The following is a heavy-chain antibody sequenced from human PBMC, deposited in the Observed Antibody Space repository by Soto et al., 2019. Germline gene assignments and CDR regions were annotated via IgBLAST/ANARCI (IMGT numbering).Heavy chain of an antibody. Sequence: QIQLAQSGPEVARPGASVNVSCKASGYIFSDYGISWARQAPGKGLEWMGWISAYTGNTKYSQILKGRVTMTTDRSTSTGYMELTSLRADDTAVYYCARFGRARTMNFSYKYGMDVWGQGTPVTVSS. CDR3: ARFGRARTMNFSYKYGMDV. V-gene: IGHV1-18*01. CDR1: GYIFSDYG. J-gene: IGHJ6*02. D-gene: IGHD3-22*01. CDR2: ISAYTGNT.